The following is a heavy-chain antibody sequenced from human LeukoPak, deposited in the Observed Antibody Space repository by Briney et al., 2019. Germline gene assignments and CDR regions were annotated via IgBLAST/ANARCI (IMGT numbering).Heavy chain of an antibody. J-gene: IGHJ5*02. D-gene: IGHD6-13*01. V-gene: IGHV4-39*07. CDR2: IYYSGST. Sequence: SETLSLTCTVSGGSISSYYWGWIRQPPGKGLEWIGSIYYSGSTYYNPSLKSRVTISVDTSKNQFSLKLSSVTAADTAVYCCARGSIAAAVTCWFDPWGQGTLVTVSS. CDR1: GGSISSYY. CDR3: ARGSIAAAVTCWFDP.